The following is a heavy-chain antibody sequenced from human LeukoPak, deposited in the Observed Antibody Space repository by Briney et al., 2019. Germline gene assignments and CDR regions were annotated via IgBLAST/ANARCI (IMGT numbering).Heavy chain of an antibody. CDR3: AMLWFGEFDVDY. V-gene: IGHV3-23*01. Sequence: PGGSLRLSCAASGFTFSSYAMSWVRQAPGKGLEWVSAISGSGGSTYYADSVKGRFTISRDNSKNTLYLQMNSLRAEDTAAYYCAMLWFGEFDVDYWGQGTLVTVSS. CDR2: ISGSGGST. CDR1: GFTFSSYA. D-gene: IGHD3-10*01. J-gene: IGHJ4*02.